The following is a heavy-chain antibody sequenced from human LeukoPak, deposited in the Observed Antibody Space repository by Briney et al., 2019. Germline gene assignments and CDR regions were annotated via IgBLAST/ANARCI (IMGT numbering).Heavy chain of an antibody. D-gene: IGHD6-13*01. CDR3: AREVYSSSGNWFDP. Sequence: GASVKVSCKASGYTFTNFDINWVRQAPGQGLEWMGWISAYNGNTNYAQKLQGRVTMTTDTSTSTAYIELRSLRSDDTAIYYCAREVYSSSGNWFDPWGQGTLVTVSS. J-gene: IGHJ5*02. CDR2: ISAYNGNT. V-gene: IGHV1-18*01. CDR1: GYTFTNFD.